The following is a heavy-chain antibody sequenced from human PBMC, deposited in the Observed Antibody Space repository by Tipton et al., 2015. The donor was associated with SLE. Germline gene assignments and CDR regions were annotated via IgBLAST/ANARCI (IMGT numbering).Heavy chain of an antibody. CDR3: ARESPPVDV. CDR2: IYSSGST. J-gene: IGHJ6*04. V-gene: IGHV4-4*07. Sequence: LRLSCTVSGGSISSYYWSWIRQPAGKGREWIGRIYSSGSTNYNPSLKSRVTISVDTSKNQFSLKLSSVTAADAAVYYCARESPPVDVWGKGTTVTVSS. CDR1: GGSISSYY.